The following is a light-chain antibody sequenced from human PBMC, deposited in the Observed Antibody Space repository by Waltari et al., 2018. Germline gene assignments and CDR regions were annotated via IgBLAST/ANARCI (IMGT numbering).Light chain of an antibody. CDR2: VNN. CDR3: NSRDSSGNHRV. CDR1: SLISDY. J-gene: IGLJ1*01. Sequence: SSELTQDPAVSVALGQTVRITCQGDSLISDYASWYQKKPGQAPGLFIYVNNNRPFGIPDRFSGSSSGHTASSTITGAQAEDAADYYCNSRDSSGNHRVFGTGNKVTVL. V-gene: IGLV3-19*01.